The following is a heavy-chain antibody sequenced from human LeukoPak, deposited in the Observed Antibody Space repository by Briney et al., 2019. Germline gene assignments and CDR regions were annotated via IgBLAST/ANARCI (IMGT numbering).Heavy chain of an antibody. D-gene: IGHD2-8*02. CDR1: GYTFTSYA. CDR2: INTNTGNP. CDR3: ARDQVDWRWQTPEDWFDP. J-gene: IGHJ5*02. Sequence: ASVKVSCKASGYTFTSYAMNWVRQAPGQGLEWMGWINTNTGNPTYAQGFTGRFVFSLDTSVSTAYLQISSLKAEDTAVYYCARDQVDWRWQTPEDWFDPWGQGTLVTVSS. V-gene: IGHV7-4-1*02.